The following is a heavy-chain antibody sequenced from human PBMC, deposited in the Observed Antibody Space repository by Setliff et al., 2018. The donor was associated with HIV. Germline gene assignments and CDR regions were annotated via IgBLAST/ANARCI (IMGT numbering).Heavy chain of an antibody. CDR2: IYSDDKT. D-gene: IGHD1-1*01. CDR1: GFTVSSTY. V-gene: IGHV3-66*02. Sequence: GGSLRLSCAASGFTVSSTYVTWVRQAPGKGLEWISVIYSDDKTYYADSVRGRFIISRDNSKNTLYLQMNSLRAEDTAVYYCATPLERRDYWGQGTLVTVS. J-gene: IGHJ4*02. CDR3: ATPLERRDY.